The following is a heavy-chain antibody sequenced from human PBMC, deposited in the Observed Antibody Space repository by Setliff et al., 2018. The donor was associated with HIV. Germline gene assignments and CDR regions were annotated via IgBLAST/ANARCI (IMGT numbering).Heavy chain of an antibody. CDR2: VNHSGTT. Sequence: PSETLSLTCAVYGTSLSDYYWTWIRQPPGKGLEWIGEVNHSGTTNYNTSLKSRVTISGDTSKKQFSLKLSSVTAADTAVYYCARDRRSIFGADTKNWFDPWGQGTLVTVSS. D-gene: IGHD3-3*01. J-gene: IGHJ5*02. CDR3: ARDRRSIFGADTKNWFDP. V-gene: IGHV4-34*01. CDR1: GTSLSDYY.